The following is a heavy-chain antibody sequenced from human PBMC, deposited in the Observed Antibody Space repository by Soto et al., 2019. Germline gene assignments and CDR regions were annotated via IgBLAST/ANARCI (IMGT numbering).Heavy chain of an antibody. D-gene: IGHD6-6*01. V-gene: IGHV3-49*03. CDR3: TRVTEYSSPDPPIYYYYYGMDV. Sequence: GGSLRLSCTASGFTFGDYAMSWFRQAPGKGLEWVGFIRSKAYGGTTEYAASVKGRFAISRDDSKSIAYLQMNSLKTEDTAVYYCTRVTEYSSPDPPIYYYYYGMDVWGQGTTVTVSS. J-gene: IGHJ6*02. CDR2: IRSKAYGGTT. CDR1: GFTFGDYA.